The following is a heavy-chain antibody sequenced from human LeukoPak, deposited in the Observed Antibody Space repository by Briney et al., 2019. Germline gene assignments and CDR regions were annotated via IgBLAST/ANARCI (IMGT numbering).Heavy chain of an antibody. CDR3: ARDGVLYCSTTSCYMDV. CDR1: GGTFSSYA. D-gene: IGHD2-2*01. J-gene: IGHJ6*03. CDR2: IIPIFGTA. V-gene: IGHV1-69*13. Sequence: SVTVSCKASGGTFSSYAISWVRQAPGQGLEWMGGIIPIFGTANYAQKFQGRVTITADESTSTAYMELSSLRSEDTAVYYCARDGVLYCSTTSCYMDVWGQGTTVTVSS.